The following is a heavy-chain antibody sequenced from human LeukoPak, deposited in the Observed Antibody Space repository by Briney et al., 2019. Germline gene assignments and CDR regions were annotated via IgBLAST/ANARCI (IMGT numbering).Heavy chain of an antibody. Sequence: SETLSLTCNVSGYSISTGYYWGWIRQPPGKGLEWIGKIYHSGKTYYNLSLKSRVTISIDTSKNQFSLKLSSVTDADTAVYYCARAFSIAARPWDYWGRGTLVTVSS. CDR2: IYHSGKT. J-gene: IGHJ4*02. CDR1: GYSISTGYY. CDR3: ARAFSIAARPWDY. V-gene: IGHV4-38-2*02. D-gene: IGHD6-6*01.